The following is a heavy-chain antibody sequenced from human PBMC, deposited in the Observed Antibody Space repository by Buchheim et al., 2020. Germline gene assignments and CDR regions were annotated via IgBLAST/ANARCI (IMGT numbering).Heavy chain of an antibody. CDR3: ATTDGEELQPGGA. Sequence: QVQLQQWGAGLLKPSETLSLTCAVYGGSFSGYYWSWIRQPPGKGLEWIGEINHSGSTNYDPSLKSRVTISVDTSKNQFSLKLSSVTAADTAVYYCATTDGEELQPGGAWGQGTL. J-gene: IGHJ5*02. V-gene: IGHV4-34*01. D-gene: IGHD1-26*01. CDR1: GGSFSGYY. CDR2: INHSGST.